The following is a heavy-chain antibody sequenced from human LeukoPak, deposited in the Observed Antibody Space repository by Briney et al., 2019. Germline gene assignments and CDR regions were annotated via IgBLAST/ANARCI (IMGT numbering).Heavy chain of an antibody. CDR2: IYPGDSDT. CDR1: GYSFTSYW. CDR3: ARQSSSGWYYFDY. Sequence: GESLKIPCKGFGYSFTSYWIGWVRQMPGKGLEWLGIIYPGDSDTRYSPSFQGQVTISADKSISTAYLQWRSLKASDTAMYYCARQSSSGWYYFDYWGQGTLVTVSS. J-gene: IGHJ4*02. D-gene: IGHD6-19*01. V-gene: IGHV5-51*01.